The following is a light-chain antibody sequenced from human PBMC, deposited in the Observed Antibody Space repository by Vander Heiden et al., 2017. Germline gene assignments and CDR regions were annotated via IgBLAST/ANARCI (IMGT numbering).Light chain of an antibody. CDR3: QVWDSSSDHHV. CDR1: NIGSKS. V-gene: IGLV3-21*02. CDR2: DDS. J-gene: IGLJ1*01. Sequence: SSVLTQPPSVSVAPRQTARITCGGNNIGSKSVHWYQQKPGQAPVLVVYDDSGRPSGIPERFSGSNSANTATLTISRVEAGDEADYYCQVWDSSSDHHVFGTGTKVTVL.